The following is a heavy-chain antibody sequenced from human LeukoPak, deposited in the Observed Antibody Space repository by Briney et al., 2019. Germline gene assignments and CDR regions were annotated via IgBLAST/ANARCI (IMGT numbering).Heavy chain of an antibody. D-gene: IGHD2-2*02. Sequence: PSETLSLTCTVSGGSISSYYWSWIRQPAGKGLEWMGRIYTSGSTNYNPSLKSRVTMSVDTSKNQFSLKLSSVTAADTAVYYCARDGYCSSTSCYTGIGYWGQGTVVTVSS. CDR3: ARDGYCSSTSCYTGIGY. J-gene: IGHJ4*02. CDR2: IYTSGST. CDR1: GGSISSYY. V-gene: IGHV4-4*07.